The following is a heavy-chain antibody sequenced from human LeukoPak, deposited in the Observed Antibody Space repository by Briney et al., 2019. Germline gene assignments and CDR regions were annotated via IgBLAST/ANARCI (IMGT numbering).Heavy chain of an antibody. D-gene: IGHD3-22*01. Sequence: SGTLSLTCAVSGGSISSSNWWSWVRQPPGKGLEWIGEIYHSGSTNYNPSLKSRVTISVDKSKNQFSLKLSSVTAADTAVYYCARDYYDSSGYQRVDYWGQGTLVTVSS. CDR1: GGSISSSNW. CDR3: ARDYYDSSGYQRVDY. J-gene: IGHJ4*02. CDR2: IYHSGST. V-gene: IGHV4-4*02.